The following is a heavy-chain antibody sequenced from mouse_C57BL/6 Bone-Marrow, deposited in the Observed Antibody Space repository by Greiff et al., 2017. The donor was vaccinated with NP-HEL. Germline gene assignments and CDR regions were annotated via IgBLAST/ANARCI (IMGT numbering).Heavy chain of an antibody. CDR1: GYTFTTYP. V-gene: IGHV1-47*01. D-gene: IGHD2-1*01. CDR3: ARGGNYWYYFDY. CDR2: FHPYNDDT. J-gene: IGHJ2*01. Sequence: QVQLQQSGAELVKPGASVKMSCKASGYTFTTYPIELVKQNHGKSLEWIGNFHPYNDDTEYNEKFKNKATLTVEKSSSTVYLELSRLTSDDSSVYYRARGGNYWYYFDYWGQGTTLTVSS.